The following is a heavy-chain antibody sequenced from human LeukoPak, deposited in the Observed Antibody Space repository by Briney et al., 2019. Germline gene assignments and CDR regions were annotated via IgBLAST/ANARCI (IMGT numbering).Heavy chain of an antibody. D-gene: IGHD2/OR15-2a*01. CDR3: TSPPAFQTRSSYYYYYMDV. CDR2: IRSRANSYAT. CDR1: GFTFSSSG. Sequence: GGSLRLSCAASGFTFSSSGMNWVRQATGKGLEWVARIRSRANSYATAYAASVKGRFTISRDDSKNTAYLQMNSLKTEDTAVYYCTSPPAFQTRSSYYYYYMDVWGKGTTVTVSS. J-gene: IGHJ6*03. V-gene: IGHV3-73*01.